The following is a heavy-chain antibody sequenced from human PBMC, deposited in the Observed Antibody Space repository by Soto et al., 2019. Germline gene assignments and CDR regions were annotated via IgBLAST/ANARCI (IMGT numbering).Heavy chain of an antibody. J-gene: IGHJ6*02. CDR1: GYSFTSYW. V-gene: IGHV5-10-1*01. CDR3: ARHTYDYVWGSYRHSYYGMDV. D-gene: IGHD3-16*02. Sequence: GDSLKISCKGSGYSFTSYWISWVRQMPGKGLEWMGRIDPSDSYTNYSPSFQGHVTISADKSISTAYLQWSSLKASDTAMYYCARHTYDYVWGSYRHSYYGMDVWGQGTTVTV. CDR2: IDPSDSYT.